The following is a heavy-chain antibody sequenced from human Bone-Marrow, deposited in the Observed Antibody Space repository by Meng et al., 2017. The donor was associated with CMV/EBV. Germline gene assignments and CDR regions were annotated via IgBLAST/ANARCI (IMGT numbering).Heavy chain of an antibody. V-gene: IGHV1-69*05. CDR3: ARNSRSWGILFPRDRMYYGMDV. CDR2: ILPISGTL. CDR1: A. J-gene: IGHJ6*02. Sequence: AIRWVRQAPGQGLEWMGGILPISGTLNYAQKFQGRVTITTDESTGTVYMELSSLRSEDTAVYYCARNSRSWGILFPRDRMYYGMDVWGQGTTVTVSS. D-gene: IGHD2/OR15-2a*01.